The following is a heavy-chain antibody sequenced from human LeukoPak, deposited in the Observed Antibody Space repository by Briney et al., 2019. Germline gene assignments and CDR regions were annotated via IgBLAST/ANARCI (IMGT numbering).Heavy chain of an antibody. D-gene: IGHD3-3*01. CDR2: IYYSGST. J-gene: IGHJ4*02. Sequence: SETLSLTCTVSGGSFSSGDYYWSWIRQPPGKGLEWIGYIYYSGSTYYNPSLKSRVTISVDTSKNQFSLKLSSVTAADTAVYYCASTYDFWSGYYSGPLDYWGQGTLFTVSS. CDR3: ASTYDFWSGYYSGPLDY. V-gene: IGHV4-30-4*08. CDR1: GGSFSSGDYY.